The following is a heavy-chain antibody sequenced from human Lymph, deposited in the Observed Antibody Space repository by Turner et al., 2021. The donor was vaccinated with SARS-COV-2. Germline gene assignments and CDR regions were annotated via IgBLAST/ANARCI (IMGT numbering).Heavy chain of an antibody. CDR2: IYSGGNK. CDR3: ARDLGTYGMDV. Sequence: EVQLVETGGVLLHPGVSLRLSCAASGVIVSRNYMNWVRQAPGKGLEWVSGIYSGGNKYYAESVKGRFTISRDNSKNTLYLQMKSLRVEDTAVYYCARDLGTYGMDVWGQGTTVTVSS. J-gene: IGHJ6*02. V-gene: IGHV3-53*02. D-gene: IGHD6-13*01. CDR1: GVIVSRNY.